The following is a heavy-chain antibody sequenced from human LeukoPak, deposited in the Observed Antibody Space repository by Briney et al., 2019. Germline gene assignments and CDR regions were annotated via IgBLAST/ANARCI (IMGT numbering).Heavy chain of an antibody. J-gene: IGHJ6*02. Sequence: ASVKVSCKVSGYTLTELSMHWVRQVPGKGLEWMGGFDPEDGETIYAQKFQGRVTMTEDTSTDTAYMELSSLRSEDTAVYYCATSPNTVTTHYGMDVWGQGTTVTVSS. CDR3: ATSPNTVTTHYGMDV. D-gene: IGHD4-17*01. V-gene: IGHV1-24*01. CDR2: FDPEDGET. CDR1: GYTLTELS.